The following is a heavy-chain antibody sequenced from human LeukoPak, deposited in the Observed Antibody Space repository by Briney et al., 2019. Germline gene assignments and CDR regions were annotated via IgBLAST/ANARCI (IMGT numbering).Heavy chain of an antibody. Sequence: GGSLRLSCAASGFTFSSYAMSWVRQAPGKGLEWVSAISGSGGSTYYADSVKGRFTISRDNSKNTLYLQMNSLRAEDTAVYYCAKLEPSYGSGLGGGDYWGQGTLVTVSS. CDR2: ISGSGGST. J-gene: IGHJ4*02. CDR1: GFTFSSYA. D-gene: IGHD3-10*01. CDR3: AKLEPSYGSGLGGGDY. V-gene: IGHV3-23*01.